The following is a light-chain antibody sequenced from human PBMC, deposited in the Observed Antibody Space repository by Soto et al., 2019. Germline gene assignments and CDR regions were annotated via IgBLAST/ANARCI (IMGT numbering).Light chain of an antibody. CDR2: RKSDGSH. Sequence: QPVLTQSPSASASLGAPVKLTCTLSSAHSTYAIAWHQQQPQRGPRYLMHRKSDGSHIKGDGLPDRFSGSSSGAERYLTSSCLQSEDEADYFCQPWGTSTGVFGGGTQVTVL. CDR1: SAHSTYA. V-gene: IGLV4-69*01. CDR3: QPWGTSTGV. J-gene: IGLJ2*01.